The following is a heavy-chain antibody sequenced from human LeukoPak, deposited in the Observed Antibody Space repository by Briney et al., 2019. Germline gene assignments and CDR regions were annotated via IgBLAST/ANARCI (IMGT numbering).Heavy chain of an antibody. CDR3: TRGPSGYGLGWFDP. CDR2: MNPSSGNT. D-gene: IGHD5-12*01. V-gene: IGHV1-8*01. CDR1: GYTFTSYD. J-gene: IGHJ5*02. Sequence: SVTVSCTPSGYTFTSYDVNWVRQTTGQGLEWMGWMNPSSGNTGFGQKFQGRVTLTRDTSTSTAYMELSSLRSDDAAVYYCTRGPSGYGLGWFDPWGQGTLVTVSS.